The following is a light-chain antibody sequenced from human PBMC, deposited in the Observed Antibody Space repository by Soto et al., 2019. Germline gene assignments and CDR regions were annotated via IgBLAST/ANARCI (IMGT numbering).Light chain of an antibody. J-gene: IGKJ1*01. V-gene: IGKV3-20*01. CDR2: GTS. Sequence: EIVLTQSPGTLSLSPGERATLSCRASQSVDSNYFAWYQQKPGQAPRLRIYGTSYRATGIPDRFSGSGSGTDFTLTISRLEPEDFAVYYCQQYYYIPRTFGRGTKVEI. CDR1: QSVDSNY. CDR3: QQYYYIPRT.